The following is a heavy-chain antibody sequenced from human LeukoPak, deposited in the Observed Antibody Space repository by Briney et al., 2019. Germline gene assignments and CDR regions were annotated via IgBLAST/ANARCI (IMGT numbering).Heavy chain of an antibody. CDR1: GFTFSSYA. CDR2: ISGRGGST. V-gene: IGHV3-23*01. CDR3: ANRLGGVYFDY. Sequence: PGGSLRLSCAASGFTFSSYAMSWVRQAPGKGREWVSAISGRGGSTYYADSVKGRFTISRDNSKNTLYLQMNSLRAEDTAVYYCANRLGGVYFDYWGQGTLVTVSS. J-gene: IGHJ4*02. D-gene: IGHD3-10*01.